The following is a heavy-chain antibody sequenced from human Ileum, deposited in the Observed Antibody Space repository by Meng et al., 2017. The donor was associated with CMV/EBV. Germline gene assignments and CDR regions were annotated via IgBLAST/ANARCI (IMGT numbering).Heavy chain of an antibody. CDR2: VKSASAGGAA. Sequence: CVASDFTLNGAWMNWVRQAPGKGLEWVGRVKSASAGGAADDAAPVKGRFTVSRDDSRKTVHLQMDNLKIEDTAVYYCTTGWDQYFDFWGQGALVTVSS. V-gene: IGHV3-15*07. D-gene: IGHD1-26*01. J-gene: IGHJ4*02. CDR1: DFTLNGAW. CDR3: TTGWDQYFDF.